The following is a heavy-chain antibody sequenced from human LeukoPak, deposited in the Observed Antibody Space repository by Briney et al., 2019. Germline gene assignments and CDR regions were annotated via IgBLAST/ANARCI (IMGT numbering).Heavy chain of an antibody. CDR2: ISYDGSNK. Sequence: PGGSLRLSCAASGFTFSSYAMHWVRQAPGKGLEWVAVISYDGSNKYYADSVKGRFTISRDNSKNTLYLQMNSLRAEDTAVYYCAREGPYGDYGLYYYYYGMDVWGQGTTATVSS. CDR3: AREGPYGDYGLYYYYYGMDV. V-gene: IGHV3-30*04. D-gene: IGHD4-17*01. CDR1: GFTFSSYA. J-gene: IGHJ6*02.